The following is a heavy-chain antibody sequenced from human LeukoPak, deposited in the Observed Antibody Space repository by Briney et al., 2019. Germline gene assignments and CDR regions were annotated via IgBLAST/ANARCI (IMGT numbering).Heavy chain of an antibody. CDR2: DKSDGSST. Sequence: GGSLRLSCAASGFTFSSHWMHWVRQAPGKGLVCVSRDKSDGSSTYYADSVKGRFTISRDNAKNTLLLQMNSLRAEDTAVYYCARGGSPPEALGDTFDVWGQGTLVTVSS. J-gene: IGHJ3*01. CDR1: GFTFSSHW. D-gene: IGHD1-26*01. V-gene: IGHV3-74*01. CDR3: ARGGSPPEALGDTFDV.